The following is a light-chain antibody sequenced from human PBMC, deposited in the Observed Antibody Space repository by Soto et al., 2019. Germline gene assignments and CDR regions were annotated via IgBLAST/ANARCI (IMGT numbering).Light chain of an antibody. CDR2: GAS. CDR3: QQYGSSGT. Sequence: EIVLTQSPDSLSVSPGERATLSCLASQSVSNNYLAWYQQKPGQAPRLLIYGASNRATGIPDRFSGSGSGTDFTLTISRLEPEDFAVYYCQQYGSSGTFGQGTKVDI. J-gene: IGKJ1*01. CDR1: QSVSNNY. V-gene: IGKV3-20*01.